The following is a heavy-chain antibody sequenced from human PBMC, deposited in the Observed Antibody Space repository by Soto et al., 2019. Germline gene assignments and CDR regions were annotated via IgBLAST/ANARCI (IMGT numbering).Heavy chain of an antibody. J-gene: IGHJ3*01. V-gene: IGHV3-33*06. D-gene: IGHD3-22*01. Sequence: GGSLRLSCAASGFTFSSYGMHWVRQAPGKGLEWVAVIWYDGSNKYYADSVKGRFTISRDNSKNTLYLQMNSLRAEDTAVYYCAKDKGTYYYDSSGYYPFWGQGTMVTVSS. CDR2: IWYDGSNK. CDR1: GFTFSSYG. CDR3: AKDKGTYYYDSSGYYPF.